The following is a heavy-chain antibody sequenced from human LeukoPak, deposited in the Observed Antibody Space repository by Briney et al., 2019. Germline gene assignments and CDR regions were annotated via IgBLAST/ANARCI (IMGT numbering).Heavy chain of an antibody. CDR2: TYYRYKWYN. D-gene: IGHD1-26*01. V-gene: IGHV6-1*01. CDR3: VGGNYWFDP. Sequence: SQTLSLTSAISGDSVSSNSAAWTWIRQSRARGLEWLGRTYYRYKWYNDYAVSVKSRITINPDTSKNQFSLQLNAMTPEDTAVYYCVGGNYWFDPWGQGTLITVSS. J-gene: IGHJ5*02. CDR1: GDSVSSNSAA.